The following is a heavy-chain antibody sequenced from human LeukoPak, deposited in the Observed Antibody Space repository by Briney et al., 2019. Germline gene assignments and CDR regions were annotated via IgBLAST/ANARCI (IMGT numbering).Heavy chain of an antibody. J-gene: IGHJ4*02. D-gene: IGHD2-8*01. CDR2: ILPIFGTA. CDR1: GGTFSSYA. V-gene: IGHV1-69*06. CDR3: ARESLNAGFDY. Sequence: EASVKVSCKASGGTFSSYAISWVRQAPGQGLEWMGGILPIFGTANYAQKFQGRVTITADKSTSTAYMELSSLRSEDTAVYYCARESLNAGFDYWGQGTLVTVSS.